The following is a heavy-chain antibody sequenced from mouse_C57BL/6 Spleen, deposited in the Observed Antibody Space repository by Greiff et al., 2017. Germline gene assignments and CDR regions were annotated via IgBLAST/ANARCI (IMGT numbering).Heavy chain of an antibody. D-gene: IGHD1-1*01. CDR3: ARRGSYGSSYTWFAY. V-gene: IGHV5-17*01. CDR2: ISSGSSTI. Sequence: EVQGVESGGGLVKPGGSLKLSCAASGFTFSDYGMHWVRQAPEQGLEWVAYISSGSSTIDYADTVKGRFTISRDNAKNTLFLQMTSLRSEDTAMYYCARRGSYGSSYTWFAYWGQGTLVTVSA. CDR1: GFTFSDYG. J-gene: IGHJ3*01.